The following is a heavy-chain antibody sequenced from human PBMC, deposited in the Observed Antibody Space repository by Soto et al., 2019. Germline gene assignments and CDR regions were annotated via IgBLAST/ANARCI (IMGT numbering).Heavy chain of an antibody. CDR3: ARERGAAALNWFDP. J-gene: IGHJ5*02. CDR2: IYYSGST. V-gene: IGHV4-39*02. CDR1: GGSISSSSYY. D-gene: IGHD6-13*01. Sequence: QLLESGPGLVKPSETLSLTCTVSGGSISSSSYYWGWIRQPPGKGLEWIGSIYYSGSTYYNPSLKSRVTISVDTSKNQFSLKLSSVTAADTAVYYCARERGAAALNWFDPWGQGTLVTVSS.